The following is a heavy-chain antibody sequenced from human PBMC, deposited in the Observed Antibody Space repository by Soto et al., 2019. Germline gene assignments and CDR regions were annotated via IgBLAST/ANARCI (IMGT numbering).Heavy chain of an antibody. CDR1: GYTFNSYD. V-gene: IGHV1-8*02. D-gene: IGHD6-6*01. CDR3: ARAVRIAARNIGTYYFDY. Sequence: ASLKVSCKASGYTFNSYDINWVRQATGQGPEWMGWMNPNSGNTGYAQKLQGRVTMTRNTSISTAYMELSSLRSEDTAVYYCARAVRIAARNIGTYYFDYWGQGTLVTVSS. CDR2: MNPNSGNT. J-gene: IGHJ4*02.